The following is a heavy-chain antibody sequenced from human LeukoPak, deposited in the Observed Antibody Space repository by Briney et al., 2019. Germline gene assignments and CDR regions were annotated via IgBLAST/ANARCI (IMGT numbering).Heavy chain of an antibody. Sequence: PGGSLRLSCAASGFTFDDYTMHWVRHAPGKGLEWVSLISWDGGSTYYADSVKGRFTISRDNSKNSLYLQMNSLRTEDTALYYCARDALLIIYDSSGYSGWFDPWGQGTLVTVSS. CDR2: ISWDGGST. CDR1: GFTFDDYT. V-gene: IGHV3-43*01. CDR3: ARDALLIIYDSSGYSGWFDP. D-gene: IGHD3-22*01. J-gene: IGHJ5*02.